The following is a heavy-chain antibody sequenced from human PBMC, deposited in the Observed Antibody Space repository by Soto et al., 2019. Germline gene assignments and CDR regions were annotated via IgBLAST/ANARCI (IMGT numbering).Heavy chain of an antibody. CDR1: GGTFSSYT. D-gene: IGHD5-18*01. J-gene: IGHJ4*02. CDR2: VIPILGIT. V-gene: IGHV1-69*08. CDR3: AREVTSGYADS. Sequence: QVQLVQSGAEVKKPGSSVKVSCKASGGTFSSYTISWVRQAPGLGLEWMGRVIPILGITNYAQKFQGRVTMSADKSTTTAYMEVRSLRSDDTAVYYCAREVTSGYADSWGQGTLVTVSS.